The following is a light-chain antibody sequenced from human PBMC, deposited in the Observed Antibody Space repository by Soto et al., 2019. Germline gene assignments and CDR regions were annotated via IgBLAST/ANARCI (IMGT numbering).Light chain of an antibody. CDR3: QQSYSSPT. Sequence: DIQMTQSPSSLSASVRDRVTITFRASQTISTYLNWYQQKPGKAPKLLINAAFSLQSGVPSRFSGSGSGTDFTLTISSLQPEDSAIYFCQQSYSSPTFGQGTRLEIK. V-gene: IGKV1-39*01. CDR2: AAF. J-gene: IGKJ5*01. CDR1: QTISTY.